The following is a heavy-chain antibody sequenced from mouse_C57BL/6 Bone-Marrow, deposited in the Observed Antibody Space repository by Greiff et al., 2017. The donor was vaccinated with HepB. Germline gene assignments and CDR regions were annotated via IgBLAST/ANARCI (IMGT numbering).Heavy chain of an antibody. Sequence: EVKVEESGGGLVKPGGSLKLSCAASGFTFSSYATSWVRQTPEKRLEWVATISDGGSYTYYPDNVKGRFTISRDNAKNNLYLQMSHLKSEDTAMYYCASTVVGYFDVWGTGTTVTVSS. D-gene: IGHD1-1*01. CDR3: ASTVVGYFDV. J-gene: IGHJ1*03. V-gene: IGHV5-4*03. CDR2: ISDGGSYT. CDR1: GFTFSSYA.